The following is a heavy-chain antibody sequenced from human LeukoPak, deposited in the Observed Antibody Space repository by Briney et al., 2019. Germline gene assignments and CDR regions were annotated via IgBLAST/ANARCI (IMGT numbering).Heavy chain of an antibody. CDR1: GGSISSSHW. CDR3: ARKVATTKYDFDY. V-gene: IGHV4-4*02. J-gene: IGHJ4*02. CDR2: IHHSGST. Sequence: SETLSLTCTVSGGSISSSHWWTWVRQPPGKGLEWIGEIHHSGSTKDSPSLRSRVTISLDKSKNQFSLRLSSVTAADTAVYYCARKVATTKYDFDYWGQGTLVTVSS. D-gene: IGHD5-12*01.